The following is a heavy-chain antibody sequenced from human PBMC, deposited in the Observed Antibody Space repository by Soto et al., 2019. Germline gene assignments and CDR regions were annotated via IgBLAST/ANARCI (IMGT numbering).Heavy chain of an antibody. CDR1: GYTFRIYG. Sequence: QVQLVQSGAEVKKPGASVRVSCKASGYTFRIYGITWVRQAPGQGLELMGWISANNGNTHYAQNLQGRVTMTTNTPTSTAYKGVRSLRSDDTAVYYSARQGTGAPVDYWGQGTLVTVSS. V-gene: IGHV1-18*01. J-gene: IGHJ4*02. CDR3: ARQGTGAPVDY. D-gene: IGHD2-8*02. CDR2: ISANNGNT.